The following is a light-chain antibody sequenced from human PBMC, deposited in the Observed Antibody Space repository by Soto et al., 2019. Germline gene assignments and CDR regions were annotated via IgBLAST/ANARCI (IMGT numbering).Light chain of an antibody. CDR1: QSVSSRY. Sequence: EIVLTQSPGTLSLSPGERATLSCRASQSVSSRYLGWYQQKPGQAPRLLIYGASSRATGIPDRFSGSGSGTDFTLIISRLEPEDFAVYYCQQYSRSLWTFGQGTKVEIK. CDR2: GAS. V-gene: IGKV3-20*01. CDR3: QQYSRSLWT. J-gene: IGKJ1*01.